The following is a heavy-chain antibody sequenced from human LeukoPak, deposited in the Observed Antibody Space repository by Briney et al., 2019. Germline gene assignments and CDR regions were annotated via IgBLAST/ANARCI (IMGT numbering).Heavy chain of an antibody. J-gene: IGHJ3*01. CDR3: ARDRDTRGWYYDAFDL. CDR1: GFTFSSYE. V-gene: IGHV3-48*03. Sequence: GGSLRLSCVASGFTFSSYEMNWVRQAPGKGLEWLSYISDSDNTIYYADSVKGRFTISRDNAKSSLYLQMNSLRAEGTALYYCARDRDTRGWYYDAFDLWGQGTMVAVSS. D-gene: IGHD6-19*01. CDR2: ISDSDNTI.